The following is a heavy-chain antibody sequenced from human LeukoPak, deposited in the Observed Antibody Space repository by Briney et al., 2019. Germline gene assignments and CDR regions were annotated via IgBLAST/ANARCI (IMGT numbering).Heavy chain of an antibody. CDR1: GGSISPYY. V-gene: IGHV4-4*07. CDR3: ARAGHGSGSSVDY. D-gene: IGHD3-10*01. Sequence: PSETLSLTCTVSGGSISPYYWSWIRQPAGEGLEWIGRIYTSGNSNYNPSPKSRVTMSVDTSKNQFSLKLASVTTADTAVYYCARAGHGSGSSVDYWGQGILVTVSS. J-gene: IGHJ4*02. CDR2: IYTSGNS.